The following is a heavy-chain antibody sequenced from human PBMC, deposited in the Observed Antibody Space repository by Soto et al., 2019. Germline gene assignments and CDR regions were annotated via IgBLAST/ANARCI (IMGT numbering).Heavy chain of an antibody. V-gene: IGHV4-31*03. CDR1: GGSISSGGYY. Sequence: TLSLTCTVSGGSISSGGYYWSWIRQHPGKGLEWIGYIYYSGSTYYNPSLKSRVTISVDTSKNQFSLKLSSVTAADTAVYYCARGLTGVRGVIHTPYFDYWGQGDLVTISS. J-gene: IGHJ4*02. D-gene: IGHD3-10*01. CDR3: ARGLTGVRGVIHTPYFDY. CDR2: IYYSGST.